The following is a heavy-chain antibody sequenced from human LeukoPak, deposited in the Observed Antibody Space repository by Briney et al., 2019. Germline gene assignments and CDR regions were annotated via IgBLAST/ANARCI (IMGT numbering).Heavy chain of an antibody. V-gene: IGHV4-59*01. CDR1: GGSISSYY. J-gene: IGHJ4*02. D-gene: IGHD6-13*01. CDR2: IYYSGST. Sequence: SETLSLTCTVSGGSISSYYWSWIRQPPGKGLEWIGYIYYSGSTNYNPSLKSRVTISVDTSKNQFSLKLSSVTAADTAVYYCARSYQPGIAAAGTSYFDYWGQGTLVTVSS. CDR3: ARSYQPGIAAAGTSYFDY.